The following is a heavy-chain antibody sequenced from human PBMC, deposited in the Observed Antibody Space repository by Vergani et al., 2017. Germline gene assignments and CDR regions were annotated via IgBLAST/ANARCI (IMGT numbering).Heavy chain of an antibody. CDR3: ARTGPKYCSGGSCDLDY. CDR2: IYYSGST. D-gene: IGHD2-15*01. CDR1: GGSISSYY. J-gene: IGHJ4*02. V-gene: IGHV4-59*01. Sequence: QVQLQESGPGLVKPSETLSLTCTVSGGSISSYYWSWIRQPPGKGLEWIGYIYYSGSTNYNPSLKSRVTISVDTSKNQFSLKLSSVTAADTAVYYCARTGPKYCSGGSCDLDYWGQGTLVTVSS.